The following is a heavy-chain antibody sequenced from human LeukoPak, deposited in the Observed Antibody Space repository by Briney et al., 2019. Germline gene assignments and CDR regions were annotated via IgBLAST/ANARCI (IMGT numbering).Heavy chain of an antibody. J-gene: IGHJ4*02. CDR3: ASRDPGGIIAVAGTGNPSKY. D-gene: IGHD6-19*01. Sequence: SETLSLTCTVSGGSISSGGYYWSWMRQHPGKGEEWIGYIYYSGSTYYNPSLKSRVTISVDTSKNQFSLKLSSVTAADTAVYYCASRDPGGIIAVAGTGNPSKYWGQGTLVTVSS. V-gene: IGHV4-31*03. CDR2: IYYSGST. CDR1: GGSISSGGYY.